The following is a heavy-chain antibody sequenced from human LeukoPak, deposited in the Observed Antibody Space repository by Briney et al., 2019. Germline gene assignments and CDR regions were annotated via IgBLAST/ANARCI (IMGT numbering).Heavy chain of an antibody. Sequence: SETLSLTCTVSGGSISSSSYYWGWIRQPPGKGLEWIGSIYYSGSTYYNPSLKSRVTISVDTSKNQFSLKLSSVTAADTAVYYCAREPYCSSTSCYSNWFDPWGQGTLVTVSS. CDR2: IYYSGST. V-gene: IGHV4-39*02. J-gene: IGHJ5*02. CDR1: GGSISSSSYY. D-gene: IGHD2-2*01. CDR3: AREPYCSSTSCYSNWFDP.